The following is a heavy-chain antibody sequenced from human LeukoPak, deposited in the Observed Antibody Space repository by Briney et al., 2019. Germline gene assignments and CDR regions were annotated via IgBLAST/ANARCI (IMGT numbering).Heavy chain of an antibody. CDR1: GFTFSSYA. Sequence: PGRSLRLSCAASGFTFSSYAMHWVRQAPGKGLEWVAVISYDGSNKYYADSVKGRFTISRDNSKNTLYLQMNSLRAEDTAVYYCAKGGYCSSTSCPRGYYYYGMDVWGQGTTVTVSS. CDR3: AKGGYCSSTSCPRGYYYYGMDV. V-gene: IGHV3-30-3*01. J-gene: IGHJ6*02. CDR2: ISYDGSNK. D-gene: IGHD2-2*01.